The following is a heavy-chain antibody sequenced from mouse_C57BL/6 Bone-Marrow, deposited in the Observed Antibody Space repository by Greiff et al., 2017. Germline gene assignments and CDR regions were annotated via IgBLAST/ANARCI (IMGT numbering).Heavy chain of an antibody. J-gene: IGHJ1*03. D-gene: IGHD1-1*02. V-gene: IGHV14-2*01. Sequence: EVQLQQSGAELVKPGASVKLSCTASGFNIKDYYMHWVKQRTEQGLEWIGRIDAEDGDTKYAQKFQGNVPITADKSYNKLYLQLSSLSSEDTAVCYCALGVATDFDVWGTGTTVTGSS. CDR1: GFNIKDYY. CDR2: IDAEDGDT. CDR3: ALGVATDFDV.